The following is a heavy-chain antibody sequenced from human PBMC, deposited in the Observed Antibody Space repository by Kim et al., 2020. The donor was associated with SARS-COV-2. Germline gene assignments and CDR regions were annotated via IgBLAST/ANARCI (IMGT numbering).Heavy chain of an antibody. D-gene: IGHD2-21*01. Sequence: ASVKVSCKASGYTFTGYYMHWVRQAPGQGLEWMGWINPNSGGTNYAQKFQGRVTMTRDTSISTAYMELSRLRSDDTAVYYCARVVISGRALGAFDIWGQGTMVTVSS. CDR2: INPNSGGT. J-gene: IGHJ3*02. CDR3: ARVVISGRALGAFDI. CDR1: GYTFTGYY. V-gene: IGHV1-2*02.